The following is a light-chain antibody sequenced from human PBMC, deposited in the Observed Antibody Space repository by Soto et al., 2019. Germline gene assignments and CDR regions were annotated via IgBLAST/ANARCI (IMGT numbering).Light chain of an antibody. V-gene: IGKV1-5*01. Sequence: DIQMTQSPSTLSPSAGDRVTITCRASQSISSWLAWYQQKPGKAPKLLIYDASSWASGVPSRFSGSGSGTEFTLTISSLQPDDFATYYCQQDNSYSETFGQGTKVEIK. CDR3: QQDNSYSET. CDR2: DAS. J-gene: IGKJ1*01. CDR1: QSISSW.